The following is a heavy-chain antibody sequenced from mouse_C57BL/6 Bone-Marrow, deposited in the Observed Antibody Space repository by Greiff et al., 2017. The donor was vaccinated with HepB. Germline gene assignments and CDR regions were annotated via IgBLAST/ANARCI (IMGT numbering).Heavy chain of an antibody. CDR3: ARYKYGNYFYWYFDV. J-gene: IGHJ1*03. V-gene: IGHV7-3*01. CDR2: IRNKANGYTT. D-gene: IGHD2-10*02. CDR1: GFTFTDYY. Sequence: DVHLVESGGGLVQPGGSLSLSCAASGFTFTDYYMSWVRQPPGKALEWLGFIRNKANGYTTEYSASVKGRFSISRDNSQGILYLQMNALRAEDSATYYCARYKYGNYFYWYFDVWGTGTTVTVSS.